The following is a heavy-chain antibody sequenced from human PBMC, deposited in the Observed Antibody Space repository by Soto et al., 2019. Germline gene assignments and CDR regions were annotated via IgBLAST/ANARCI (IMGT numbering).Heavy chain of an antibody. Sequence: LLESGGGLVQPGGSLRLSCAASGLTFPSYAMNWVRQAPGKGLEWVSAIGGSGANTYYADSVKGRFTISRDNSKNTVYLQMNSLRAEDTAVYYCAKGSSSTRYLNYYFYHMDVWGKGTTVSVSS. J-gene: IGHJ6*03. CDR3: AKGSSSTRYLNYYFYHMDV. CDR1: GLTFPSYA. V-gene: IGHV3-23*01. CDR2: IGGSGANT. D-gene: IGHD2-2*01.